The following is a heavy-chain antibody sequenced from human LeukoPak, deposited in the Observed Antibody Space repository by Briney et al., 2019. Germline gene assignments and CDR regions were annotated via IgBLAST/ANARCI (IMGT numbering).Heavy chain of an antibody. J-gene: IGHJ4*02. CDR2: IYYSGST. CDR3: ARVDGGYYYDSSRYYLDY. CDR1: GGSISSGGYY. D-gene: IGHD3-22*01. V-gene: IGHV4-31*03. Sequence: PSQTLSLTRTVSGGSISSGGYYWSWIRQHPVKGLEWIGYIYYSGSTYYNPSLKSRVTISVDPSKNQFSLELSSVTSADTAVYYCARVDGGYYYDSSRYYLDYWGQGTLLTLSS.